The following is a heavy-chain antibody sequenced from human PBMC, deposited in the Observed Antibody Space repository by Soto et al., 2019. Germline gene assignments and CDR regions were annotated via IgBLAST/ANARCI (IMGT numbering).Heavy chain of an antibody. CDR1: GYTFTTYG. D-gene: IGHD2-15*01. Sequence: QVQLVQSGAEVQKPGASVKVSCKASGYTFTTYGITWVRQAPGQGLELVGWFSAHDGHTSYAQKLQDRVTKTTDTSRSTDYMDLRSLRSEDSAVYYCARGQGEYCSGGSCYANYFYSGMDVWGQGTTVTVSS. V-gene: IGHV1-18*01. J-gene: IGHJ6*02. CDR3: ARGQGEYCSGGSCYANYFYSGMDV. CDR2: FSAHDGHT.